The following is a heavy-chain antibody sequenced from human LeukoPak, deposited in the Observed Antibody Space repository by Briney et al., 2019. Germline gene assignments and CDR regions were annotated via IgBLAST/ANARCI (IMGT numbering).Heavy chain of an antibody. Sequence: GESLKISCKGSGYRFTTSWIAWVRQMPGKGLEWMGMIYLGESDTRYSPSFQGQVTISADKSISTTYLQWSSLRASDTAMYYCARHVANVGSDYWGRGTLVTVSS. CDR1: GYRFTTSW. J-gene: IGHJ4*02. CDR2: IYLGESDT. D-gene: IGHD1-26*01. V-gene: IGHV5-51*01. CDR3: ARHVANVGSDY.